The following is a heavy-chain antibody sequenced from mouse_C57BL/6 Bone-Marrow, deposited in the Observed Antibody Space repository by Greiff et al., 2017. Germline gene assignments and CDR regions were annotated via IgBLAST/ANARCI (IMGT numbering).Heavy chain of an antibody. J-gene: IGHJ3*01. D-gene: IGHD1-1*01. CDR3: AGITTVVEGFAY. CDR2: IYPRSGNT. CDR1: GYTFTSYG. V-gene: IGHV1-81*01. Sequence: QVQLQQSGAELARPGASVKLSCKASGYTFTSYGISWVKQRTGQGLEWIGEIYPRSGNTYYNEKFKGKATLTADKSSSTAYMELRSLTSEDSAVXFCAGITTVVEGFAYWGQGTLVTVSA.